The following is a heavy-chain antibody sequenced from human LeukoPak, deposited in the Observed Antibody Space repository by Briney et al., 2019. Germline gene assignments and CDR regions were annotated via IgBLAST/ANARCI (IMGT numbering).Heavy chain of an antibody. D-gene: IGHD3-16*01. CDR1: GFTFSSYA. Sequence: GGSLRLSCAASGFTFSSYAMHWVRQAPGKGLEWVAVISYDGSNKYYADSVKGRFTISRDNSKNTLYLQMNSLRAEDTAVYYCARDPHMITFGGPDYWGQEPLVPVPS. V-gene: IGHV3-30*04. CDR2: ISYDGSNK. J-gene: IGHJ4*02. CDR3: ARDPHMITFGGPDY.